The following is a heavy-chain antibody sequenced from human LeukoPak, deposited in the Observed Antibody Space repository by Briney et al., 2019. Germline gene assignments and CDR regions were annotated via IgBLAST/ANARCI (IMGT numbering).Heavy chain of an antibody. V-gene: IGHV5-51*01. CDR2: IYPADSDT. CDR3: ARRYYDSGGSKHADY. J-gene: IGHJ4*02. CDR1: VYSFTNYW. Sequence: GQSLKVSCKGAVYSFTNYWIGWVRQMPGKGLDGMGIIYPADSDTRYSPSFQAQVTISADKSITTAYLQWSSLKASDTAMYYCARRYYDSGGSKHADYWGQGTLVTVSS. D-gene: IGHD3-22*01.